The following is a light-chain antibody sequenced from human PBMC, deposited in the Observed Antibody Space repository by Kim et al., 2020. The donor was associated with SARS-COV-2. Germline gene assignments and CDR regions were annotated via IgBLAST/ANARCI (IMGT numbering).Light chain of an antibody. J-gene: IGLJ2*01. CDR3: TSRDSDDNVV. CDR2: DKN. CDR1: IRRSYY. Sequence: LGQIGSITHEGDIRRSYYASWYQQKPGQAPILVIYDKNNRPSVIPHRFSGSSSGNTASLTITGTQAGDEADYYCTSRDSDDNVVFGGGTQLTVL. V-gene: IGLV3-19*01.